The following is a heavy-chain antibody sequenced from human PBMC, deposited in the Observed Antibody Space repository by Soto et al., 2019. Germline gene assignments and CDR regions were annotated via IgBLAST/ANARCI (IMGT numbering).Heavy chain of an antibody. V-gene: IGHV3-74*01. J-gene: IGHJ4*02. Sequence: EVHLVESGGGLVQPGGSLRLSCAASGFTFSSYWMHWVRQAPGKGLVWVSRINRDGSTTNYADSVKGRFTISRDNAKNTLYLQMNSLRAEDTAVYYCATRGEDYSSGWFLDYWGQGTLVTVSS. D-gene: IGHD6-19*01. CDR1: GFTFSSYW. CDR2: INRDGSTT. CDR3: ATRGEDYSSGWFLDY.